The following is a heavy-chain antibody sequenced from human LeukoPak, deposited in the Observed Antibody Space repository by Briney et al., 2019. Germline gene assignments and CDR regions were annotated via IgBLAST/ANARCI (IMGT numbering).Heavy chain of an antibody. CDR2: VYTSGST. Sequence: SETLSLTCTVSGGSISSYYWSWIRQPAGKGLEWIGRVYTSGSTNYNPSLKSRVTMSVDTSKNQFSLELSSVTAADTAVYYCARSEYSSGWYDYWGQGTLVTVSS. CDR3: ARSEYSSGWYDY. J-gene: IGHJ4*02. CDR1: GGSISSYY. D-gene: IGHD6-19*01. V-gene: IGHV4-4*07.